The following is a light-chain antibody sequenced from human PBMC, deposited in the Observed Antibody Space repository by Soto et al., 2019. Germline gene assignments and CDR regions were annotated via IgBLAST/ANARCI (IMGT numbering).Light chain of an antibody. CDR1: QSVSSSY. Sequence: EIVLTQSPCTLSLSPGERATLSCRASQSVSSSYLAWYQQKPGQAPRLLIYGASSRATGIPDRFSGSGSGTDFTLTSSRLEPEDFAVYYCQQYGSLFTFGPGTKVDIK. CDR2: GAS. CDR3: QQYGSLFT. V-gene: IGKV3-20*01. J-gene: IGKJ3*01.